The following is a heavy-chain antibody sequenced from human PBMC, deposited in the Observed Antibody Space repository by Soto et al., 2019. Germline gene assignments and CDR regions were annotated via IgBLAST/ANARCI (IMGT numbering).Heavy chain of an antibody. V-gene: IGHV1-69*02. CDR2: IIPILGIA. Sequence: SVKVSCKASGGTFSSYTISLVRQAPGQGLEWMGRIIPILGIANYAQKFQGRVTITADKSTSTAYMELSSLRSEDTAVYYCASAPLYYDILTGYWVPLDYWGQGTLVTVSS. CDR1: GGTFSSYT. D-gene: IGHD3-9*01. CDR3: ASAPLYYDILTGYWVPLDY. J-gene: IGHJ4*02.